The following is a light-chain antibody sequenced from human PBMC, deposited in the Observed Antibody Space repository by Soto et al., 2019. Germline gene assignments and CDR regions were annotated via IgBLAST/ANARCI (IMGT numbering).Light chain of an antibody. CDR1: SSDVGVYKY. Sequence: QSALIQPRSVSGSPGQSVTISCTGTSSDVGVYKYVSWYRQHPGKAPKLMMYDVITRPSGVPDRFSGSKSGNTASLTISGLQSEDEADYYCCSYAGDYTVVFGTGTKVTVL. CDR2: DVI. CDR3: CSYAGDYTVV. J-gene: IGLJ1*01. V-gene: IGLV2-11*01.